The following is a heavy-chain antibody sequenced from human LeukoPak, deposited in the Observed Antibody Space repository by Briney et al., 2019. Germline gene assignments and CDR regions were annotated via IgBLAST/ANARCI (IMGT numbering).Heavy chain of an antibody. D-gene: IGHD5-24*01. CDR1: GLTFSRYW. CDR2: IKQDGSEK. CDR3: ARDTGYNTFDY. Sequence: GGSLRLSCAASGLTFSRYWMSWVRQAPGKGLEWVANIKQDGSEKYYVDSVKGRFTISRDNAKNSVYLQMNSLRAEDTAVYYCARDTGYNTFDYWGQGTLVTVSS. V-gene: IGHV3-7*05. J-gene: IGHJ4*02.